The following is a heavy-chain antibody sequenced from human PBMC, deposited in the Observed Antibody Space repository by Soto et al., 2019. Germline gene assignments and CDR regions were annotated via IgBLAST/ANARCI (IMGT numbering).Heavy chain of an antibody. J-gene: IGHJ6*02. D-gene: IGHD3-3*01. CDR1: GFTFSSYG. CDR2: ISYDGSNK. Sequence: QVQLVESGGGVVQPGRSLRLSCAASGFTFSSYGMHWVRQAPGKGLEWVAVISYDGSNKYYADSVKGRFTISRDNSKNTLYLQMISLRPEETAVYYCATGPFGVVAAAYGMDVWGQGTTVTVSS. CDR3: ATGPFGVVAAAYGMDV. V-gene: IGHV3-30*03.